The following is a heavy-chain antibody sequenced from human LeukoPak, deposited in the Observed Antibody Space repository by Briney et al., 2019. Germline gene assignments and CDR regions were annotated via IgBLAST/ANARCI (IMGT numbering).Heavy chain of an antibody. V-gene: IGHV4-59*08. Sequence: PSETLSLTCSVSDGSINSYYWNWIRRPPGKGLEWIGYIYYNGNTNYSPSLKSRVTISVDTSKNQFSLKLSSVTAADTAVYYCARHWDCSGGDCYSGLRYNWFDPWGQGALVTVSS. CDR1: DGSINSYY. D-gene: IGHD2-15*01. CDR2: IYYNGNT. J-gene: IGHJ5*02. CDR3: ARHWDCSGGDCYSGLRYNWFDP.